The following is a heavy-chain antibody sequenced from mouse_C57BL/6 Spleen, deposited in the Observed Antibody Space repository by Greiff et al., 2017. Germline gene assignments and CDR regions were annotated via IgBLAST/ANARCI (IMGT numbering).Heavy chain of an antibody. CDR2: ISSGSSTI. V-gene: IGHV5-17*01. CDR3: AREPKTALYAMDY. Sequence: EVKLMESGGGLVKPGGSLKLSCAASGFTFSDYGMHWVRQAPEKGLEWVAYISSGSSTIYYADTVKGRFNISRDNAKNTLFLQMTSLRSEDTAMYYCAREPKTALYAMDYWGQGTSVTVSS. D-gene: IGHD3-2*01. CDR1: GFTFSDYG. J-gene: IGHJ4*01.